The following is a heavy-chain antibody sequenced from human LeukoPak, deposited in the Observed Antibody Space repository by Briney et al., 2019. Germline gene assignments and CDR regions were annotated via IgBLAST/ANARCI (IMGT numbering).Heavy chain of an antibody. CDR2: ITQDGSKT. CDR3: ARLFSGYFFDQ. Sequence: PGGSPRLSCRASGFSFSSFWMTWVRRTPGKGLEWVATITQDGSKTFYVDSVKGRFTISRDNAKNSLYLQMKSLRVEDTAVYYCARLFSGYFFDQWGQGTLVTVSS. V-gene: IGHV3-7*02. D-gene: IGHD2-15*01. CDR1: GFSFSSFW. J-gene: IGHJ4*02.